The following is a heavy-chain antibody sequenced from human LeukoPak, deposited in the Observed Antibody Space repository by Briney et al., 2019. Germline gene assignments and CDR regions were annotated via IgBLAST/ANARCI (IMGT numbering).Heavy chain of an antibody. Sequence: LAGGSLRLSCAASGFTFSSYAMSWVRQAPGKGLEWVAFIRYDGSNKYYADSVKGRFTISRDNSKNTLYLQMNSLRAEDTAVYYCAKVGPAGSPPYYYYMDVWGKGTTVTISS. CDR3: AKVGPAGSPPYYYYMDV. J-gene: IGHJ6*03. V-gene: IGHV3-30*02. D-gene: IGHD1-26*01. CDR2: IRYDGSNK. CDR1: GFTFSSYA.